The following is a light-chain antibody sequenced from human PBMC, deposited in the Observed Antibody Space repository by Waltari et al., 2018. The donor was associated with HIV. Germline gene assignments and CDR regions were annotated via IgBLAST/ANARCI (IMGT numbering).Light chain of an antibody. V-gene: IGLV1-44*01. Sequence: QSVLTQPPSASGTPGQRVTIPCSGSTSHIGSNTVTWYQQPPGTAPKLLIYTNNQWPSGVPDRFSGSKSGTSASLAISGLQSEDEAHYYCATWDDSLNGWVFGGGTKLTVL. J-gene: IGLJ3*02. CDR3: ATWDDSLNGWV. CDR1: TSHIGSNT. CDR2: TNN.